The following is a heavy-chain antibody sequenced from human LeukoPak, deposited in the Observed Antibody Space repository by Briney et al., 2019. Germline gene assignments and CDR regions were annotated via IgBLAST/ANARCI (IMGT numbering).Heavy chain of an antibody. CDR3: ARQVGSYDILTGYYSTLIRTNS. V-gene: IGHV4-38-2*02. J-gene: IGHJ5*02. CDR2: IYNSGKT. CDR1: GYSISSGYY. D-gene: IGHD3-9*01. Sequence: SETLSLTCIVSGYSISSGYYWAWIRQSPEKGLQWIGSIYNSGKTFYNPSLESRVTISVDTSKNQYSLRLTSVTAADTAVYYCARQVGSYDILTGYYSTLIRTNSWGQGTLVTVSS.